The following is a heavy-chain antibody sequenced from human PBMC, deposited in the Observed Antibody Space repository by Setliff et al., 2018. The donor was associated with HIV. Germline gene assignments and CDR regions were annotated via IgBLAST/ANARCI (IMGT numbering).Heavy chain of an antibody. Sequence: SETLSLTCTVSGGSISSKGHYWGWIWQSPGKGLEWIATIYFRGSAYYNPSLRSRVTISVDTSKNQFSLKVNSVTAADSAVYYCVRCSNRTYVTNAFDIWG. CDR2: IYFRGSA. J-gene: IGHJ3*02. V-gene: IGHV4-39*01. CDR1: GGSISSKGHY. D-gene: IGHD6-13*01. CDR3: VRCSNRTYVTNAFDI.